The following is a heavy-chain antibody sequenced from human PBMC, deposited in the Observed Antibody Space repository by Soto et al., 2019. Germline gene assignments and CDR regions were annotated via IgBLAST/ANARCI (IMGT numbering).Heavy chain of an antibody. J-gene: IGHJ4*02. Sequence: AETLSLTCSVSGGSISSYYWSWIRQPPGRGLEYIGYIYYSGSTYYNPSLRSRVTISVDTSKNQLSLKLSSVTAADTAVYYCARENYASSGAPFLDYWGQGTLVTV. D-gene: IGHD3-22*01. CDR2: IYYSGST. CDR1: GGSISSYY. V-gene: IGHV4-59*01. CDR3: ARENYASSGAPFLDY.